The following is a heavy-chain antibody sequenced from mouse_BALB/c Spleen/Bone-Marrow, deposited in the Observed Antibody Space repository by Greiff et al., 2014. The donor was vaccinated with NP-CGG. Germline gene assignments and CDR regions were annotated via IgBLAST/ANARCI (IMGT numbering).Heavy chain of an antibody. CDR3: ARSYKSFDF. D-gene: IGHD1-3*01. V-gene: IGHV1-39*01. J-gene: IGHJ2*01. Sequence: EVQLQQSGPELEKPGASVKISCKASGYSFTGYNMNWVKQYNGQSLEWIGNVDPYYGSPINNQKFKGKATLTVDKSSSTAYMQLERLTSEDSAVYYCARSYKSFDFWGQGTTLTVSS. CDR2: VDPYYGSP. CDR1: GYSFTGYN.